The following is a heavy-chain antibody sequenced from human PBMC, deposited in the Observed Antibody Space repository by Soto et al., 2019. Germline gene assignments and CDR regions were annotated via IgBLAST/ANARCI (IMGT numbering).Heavy chain of an antibody. CDR3: ARGPYAYYDILTGYGPFDY. CDR2: INHSGST. CDR1: GWFFAGLS. J-gene: IGHJ4*02. D-gene: IGHD3-9*01. Sequence: PTDAPSLARAVYGWFFAGLSWSCVRQPPGEGADWIGEINHSGSTNYNPSLKRRVTISVDTSKNQFSLKLSSVTAADTAVYYCARGPYAYYDILTGYGPFDYWGQGTLVTVSS. V-gene: IGHV4-34*01.